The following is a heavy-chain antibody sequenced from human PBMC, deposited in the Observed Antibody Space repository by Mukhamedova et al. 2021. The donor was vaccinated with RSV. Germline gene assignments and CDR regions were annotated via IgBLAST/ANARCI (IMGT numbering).Heavy chain of an antibody. D-gene: IGHD3-10*01. CDR3: AKDGPGRYYFDY. V-gene: IGHV3-30*02. CDR2: IRYDGSNK. Sequence: VRQAPGKGLEWVAFIRYDGSNKYYADSVKGRFTISRDNSKNTLYLQMNSLRAEDTAVYYCAKDGPGRYYFDYWGQGTLVTVPS. J-gene: IGHJ4*02.